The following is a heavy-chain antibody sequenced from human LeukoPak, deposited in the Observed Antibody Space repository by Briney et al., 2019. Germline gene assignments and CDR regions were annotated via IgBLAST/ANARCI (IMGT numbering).Heavy chain of an antibody. CDR1: EYTFTGYY. J-gene: IGHJ4*02. Sequence: ASVKVSCKASEYTFTGYYMHWVRQAPGQGLEWMGWINFNSGGTNYAQKFQGWVSMTRDTSISTVYMELRRLRSDDTAVYYCARSGYYFGFDYWGQGTLVTVSS. CDR3: ARSGYYFGFDY. CDR2: INFNSGGT. V-gene: IGHV1-2*04. D-gene: IGHD3-22*01.